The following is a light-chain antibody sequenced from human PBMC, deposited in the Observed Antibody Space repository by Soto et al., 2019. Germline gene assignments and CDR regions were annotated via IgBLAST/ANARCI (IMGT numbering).Light chain of an antibody. CDR1: QSVSSSY. J-gene: IGKJ4*01. Sequence: EIVLTQSPGTLSLSPGERATLSCRASQSVSSSYLGWYQQKAGHAPRLLIYGASCRATGIPDRFSGSGSGTDFTLTISRLEPEDFAVYYCQQYGSSPLTFGGGTKVEIK. CDR2: GAS. CDR3: QQYGSSPLT. V-gene: IGKV3-20*01.